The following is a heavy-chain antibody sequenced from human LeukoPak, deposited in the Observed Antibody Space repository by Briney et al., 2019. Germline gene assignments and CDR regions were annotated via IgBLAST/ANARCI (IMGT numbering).Heavy chain of an antibody. CDR3: ASLMMVLEMATAMEAFDI. V-gene: IGHV1-69*05. J-gene: IGHJ3*02. CDR2: IIPIFGTA. D-gene: IGHD5-24*01. Sequence: SVKVSCKASGGTFSSYAISWVRQAPGQGLEWMGRIIPIFGTANYAQKFQGRVTITTDESTSTACMELSSLRSEDTAVYYCASLMMVLEMATAMEAFDIWGQGTMVTVSS. CDR1: GGTFSSYA.